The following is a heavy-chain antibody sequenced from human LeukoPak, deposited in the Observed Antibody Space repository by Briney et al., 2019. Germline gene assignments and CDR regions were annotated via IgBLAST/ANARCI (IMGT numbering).Heavy chain of an antibody. Sequence: PGGSLRLSCAASGFTFSSYGMHWVRQAPGKGLEWVAVISYAGSQKFHAESVKGRFTISRDNSKNTLYLEMNRLRAEDTAVYYCVAVEPVASTGHYYHMDVWGQGTTVTVSS. CDR1: GFTFSSYG. J-gene: IGHJ6*02. CDR3: VAVEPVASTGHYYHMDV. CDR2: ISYAGSQK. D-gene: IGHD1-14*01. V-gene: IGHV3-30*03.